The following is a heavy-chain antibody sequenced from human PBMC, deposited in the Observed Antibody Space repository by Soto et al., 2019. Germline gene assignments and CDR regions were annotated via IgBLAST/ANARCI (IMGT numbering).Heavy chain of an antibody. D-gene: IGHD3-22*01. CDR2: NYYSGAT. CDR3: ARYYDTSNRPYFHH. CDR1: GCSISSTTYS. J-gene: IGHJ1*01. Sequence: SETLSLTCTVSGCSISSTTYSWSWIRQPPGKGLEWVATNYYSGATYYNPSLKSRLTISIDTSKNQFSLRLSSVTAADTAMYYCARYYDTSNRPYFHHWGQGTRVTVSS. V-gene: IGHV4-39*01.